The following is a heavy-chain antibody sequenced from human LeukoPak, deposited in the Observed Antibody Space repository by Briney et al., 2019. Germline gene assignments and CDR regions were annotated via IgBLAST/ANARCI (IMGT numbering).Heavy chain of an antibody. CDR1: GGPISSYS. D-gene: IGHD3-10*01. J-gene: IGHJ3*02. Sequence: PSETLSLTCIVPGGPISSYSWRWIRHPPRQGLASIGYIYYSGSTNYNPSLKSRVTISVDTSKNQFPLKLSSVTAADTAVYYCARGGDRYAFDIWGQGTMVTVSS. CDR3: ARGGDRYAFDI. CDR2: IYYSGST. V-gene: IGHV4-59*01.